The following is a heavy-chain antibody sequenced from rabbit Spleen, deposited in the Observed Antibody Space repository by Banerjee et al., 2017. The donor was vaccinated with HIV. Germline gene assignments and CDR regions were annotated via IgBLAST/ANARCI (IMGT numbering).Heavy chain of an antibody. J-gene: IGHJ4*01. CDR2: IYGGSSGTA. CDR3: ARRINGGDRYFNL. V-gene: IGHV1S45*01. D-gene: IGHD2-1*01. CDR1: GFTISSSYW. Sequence: QEQLEESGGDLVKPEGSLTLTCTASGFTISSSYWICWVRQAPGKGLEWIACIYGGSSGTAYYASWAKGRFTISKASTTTATLQVTSLTVADTATYFCARRINGGDRYFNLWGQGTLVTVS.